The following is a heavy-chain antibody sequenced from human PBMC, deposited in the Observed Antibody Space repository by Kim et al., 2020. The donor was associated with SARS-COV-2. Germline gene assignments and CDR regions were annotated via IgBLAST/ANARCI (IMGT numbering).Heavy chain of an antibody. Sequence: SETLSLTCAVYGGSFSGYYWSWIRQPPGKGLEWIGEINHSGSTNYNPSLKSRVTISVDTSKNQFSLKLSSVTAADTAVYYCASLNRPLTSAAMRSKGVQNWGQGTLVTVSS. CDR1: GGSFSGYY. D-gene: IGHD2-2*01. J-gene: IGHJ1*01. CDR2: INHSGST. V-gene: IGHV4-34*01. CDR3: ASLNRPLTSAAMRSKGVQN.